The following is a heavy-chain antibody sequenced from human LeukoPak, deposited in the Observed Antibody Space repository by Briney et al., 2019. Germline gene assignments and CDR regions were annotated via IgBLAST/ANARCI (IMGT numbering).Heavy chain of an antibody. CDR1: GGSFSGYY. D-gene: IGHD2-21*02. V-gene: IGHV4-34*01. Sequence: SETLSLTCAVYGGSFSGYYWSWIRQPPGKGLEWIGEINHSGSTNYNPSLKSRVTISVDTSKNQFSLKLSSVTAADTAVYYCARLSCDSSLDYWGQGTLVTVSS. J-gene: IGHJ4*02. CDR3: ARLSCDSSLDY. CDR2: INHSGST.